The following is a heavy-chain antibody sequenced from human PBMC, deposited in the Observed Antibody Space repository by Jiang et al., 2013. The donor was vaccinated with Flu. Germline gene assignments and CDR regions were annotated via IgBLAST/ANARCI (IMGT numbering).Heavy chain of an antibody. J-gene: IGHJ4*02. CDR3: ARDLLNDYGGNDPHLYFDY. Sequence: TSYAQKFQGRVTMTRDTSTSTVYMELSSLRSEDTAVYYCARDLLNDYGGNDPHLYFDYWGQGTLVTVSS. D-gene: IGHD4-23*01. V-gene: IGHV1-46*01. CDR2: T.